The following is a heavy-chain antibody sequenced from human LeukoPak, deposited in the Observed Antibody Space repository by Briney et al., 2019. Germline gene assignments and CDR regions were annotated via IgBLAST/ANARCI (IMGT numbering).Heavy chain of an antibody. CDR3: ASVYDSSGYYPF. J-gene: IGHJ4*02. V-gene: IGHV4-34*01. Sequence: PSESLSLTCAVYGGSFSGYYWSWIRQPPGKGLEWIGEINHSGSTNYNPSLKSRVTISVDTSKNQFSLKLSSVTAADTAVYYCASVYDSSGYYPFWGQGTLVTVSS. D-gene: IGHD3-22*01. CDR1: GGSFSGYY. CDR2: INHSGST.